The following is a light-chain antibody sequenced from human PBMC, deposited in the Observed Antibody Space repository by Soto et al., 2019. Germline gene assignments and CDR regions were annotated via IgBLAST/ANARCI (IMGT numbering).Light chain of an antibody. V-gene: IGLV4-69*01. Sequence: QSALTQPPSASASPGASVKLTCTLSSWHSTYSVAWHQQQPDRGPRYLMKLNSDGSHTKGDGIPDRFSGSSSGAERYLTNSSLQSDDDATYYRQTCGTGISVFGGGTQLTVL. CDR1: SWHSTYS. J-gene: IGLJ7*01. CDR3: QTCGTGISV. CDR2: LNSDGSH.